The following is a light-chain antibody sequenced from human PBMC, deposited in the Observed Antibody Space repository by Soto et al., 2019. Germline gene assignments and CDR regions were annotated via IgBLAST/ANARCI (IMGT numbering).Light chain of an antibody. CDR1: QSVNSNS. CDR3: QQYDTSPQVMYT. V-gene: IGKV3-20*01. J-gene: IGKJ2*01. Sequence: EILLTQTPATQSLSPGERATLSCRASQSVNSNSLAWYQQKPGQAPRLLIYGASSRATGISDRFSGSGSGADFTLTISRLEPEDFAVYYCQQYDTSPQVMYTFGQGTKLEIK. CDR2: GAS.